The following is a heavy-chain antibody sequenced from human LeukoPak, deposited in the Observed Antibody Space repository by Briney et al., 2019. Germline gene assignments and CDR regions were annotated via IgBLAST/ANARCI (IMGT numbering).Heavy chain of an antibody. J-gene: IGHJ6*02. CDR2: INSKTEGVAT. CDR3: TTDELWFGEIGMDV. V-gene: IGHV3-15*07. CDR1: GFTFSNAW. Sequence: GGSLRLSCGASGFTFSNAWMNWVRQAPGKGLEWVGRINSKTEGVATDSAATVNSRFTTSREDTKHTLYLQMSSVKTEETAVYYCTTDELWFGEIGMDVWGQGTTVTVSS. D-gene: IGHD3-10*01.